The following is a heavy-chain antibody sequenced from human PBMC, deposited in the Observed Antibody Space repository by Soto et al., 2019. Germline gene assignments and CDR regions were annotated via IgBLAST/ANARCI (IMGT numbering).Heavy chain of an antibody. CDR1: GFTFSDSS. Sequence: QVQLVESGGGLVRPGESLRLSCAASGFTFSDSSMNWIRQAPGKGLEWVSYISSGTSYINYADSVKGRFTISRDNAKNSLFLHMNSLRAEDTAVYYCARSVVSSTRFDPWGQGTLVTVSS. J-gene: IGHJ5*02. D-gene: IGHD6-13*01. CDR3: ARSVVSSTRFDP. V-gene: IGHV3-11*06. CDR2: ISSGTSYI.